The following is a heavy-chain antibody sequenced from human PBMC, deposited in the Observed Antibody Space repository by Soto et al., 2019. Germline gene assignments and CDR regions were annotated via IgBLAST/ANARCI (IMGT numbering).Heavy chain of an antibody. CDR3: ARVGGFGATTIDY. CDR2: IYYSGST. D-gene: IGHD3-10*01. V-gene: IGHV4-30-4*01. Sequence: SVTRSVADGSIISGGCYRSWKHKPPGKGLEWIGYIYYSGSTYYNPSLKSRVTISVDTPKNQFSLKLSSVTAADTAVYYCARVGGFGATTIDYWGQGTLVTVSS. J-gene: IGHJ4*02. CDR1: DGSIISGGCY.